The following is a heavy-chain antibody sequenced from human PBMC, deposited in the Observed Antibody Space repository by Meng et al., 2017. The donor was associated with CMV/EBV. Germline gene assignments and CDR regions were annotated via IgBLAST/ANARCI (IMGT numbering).Heavy chain of an antibody. V-gene: IGHV5-51*01. CDR3: ARLMYYYDSSGYFIFDY. CDR1: GYSFTSYW. Sequence: GESLKISCQGSGYSFTSYWIGWVRQMPGKGLEWMGIIYPGDSDTRYSPSFQGQVTISADKSISTAYLQWSSLKASDTAMYYCARLMYYYDSSGYFIFDYWGQGTLVTVSS. CDR2: IYPGDSDT. J-gene: IGHJ4*02. D-gene: IGHD3-22*01.